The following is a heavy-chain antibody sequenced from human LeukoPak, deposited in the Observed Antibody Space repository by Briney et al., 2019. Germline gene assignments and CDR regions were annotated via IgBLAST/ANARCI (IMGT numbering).Heavy chain of an antibody. Sequence: GGSLRLYCAASGFTFSSYRMSWVRQAPGKGLEWAANIKKDGSEKYYVDSVKGRFTISRDNAKNSLYLQMNSLRAEDTAVYYCARKLMVREVIISSYFDYWGQGTLVTVSS. D-gene: IGHD3-10*01. V-gene: IGHV3-7*03. CDR1: GFTFSSYR. CDR2: IKKDGSEK. J-gene: IGHJ4*02. CDR3: ARKLMVREVIISSYFDY.